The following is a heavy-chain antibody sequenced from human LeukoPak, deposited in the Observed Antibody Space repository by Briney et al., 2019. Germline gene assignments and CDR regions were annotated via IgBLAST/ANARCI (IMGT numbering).Heavy chain of an antibody. CDR2: IYYSGST. Sequence: SETLSLTCTVSGGSISSSSYYWGWIRQPPGKGLEWIGSIYYSGSTYYNPSLKSRVTISVDTPKNQFSLKLSSVTAADTAVYYCTRLGRDGFNFGRYYFERWGQGTLVTVSS. V-gene: IGHV4-39*07. CDR1: GGSISSSSYY. D-gene: IGHD5-24*01. CDR3: TRLGRDGFNFGRYYFER. J-gene: IGHJ4*02.